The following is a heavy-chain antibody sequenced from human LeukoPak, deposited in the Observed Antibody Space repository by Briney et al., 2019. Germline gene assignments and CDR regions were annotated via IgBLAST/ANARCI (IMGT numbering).Heavy chain of an antibody. J-gene: IGHJ4*02. CDR3: AREGAAAADN. CDR2: IYHSGST. V-gene: IGHV4-30-2*01. Sequence: PSETLSLTCAVPGSSISSGGYSWSWIRQPPGKGLEWIGYIYHSGSTYYNPSLKSRVTISVDRSKNQFSLKLSSVTAADTAVYYCAREGAAAADNWGQGTLVTVSS. CDR1: GSSISSGGYS. D-gene: IGHD6-13*01.